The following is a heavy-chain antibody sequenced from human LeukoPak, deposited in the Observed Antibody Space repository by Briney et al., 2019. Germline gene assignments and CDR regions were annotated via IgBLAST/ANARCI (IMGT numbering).Heavy chain of an antibody. CDR1: GFTFSSYG. V-gene: IGHV3-30*03. CDR2: ISYDGSNK. Sequence: GGSLRLSCAASGFTFSSYGMHWVRQAPGKGLEWVAVISYDGSNKYYADSVKGRFTISRDNSKNTLYLQMNSLRAEDTAVYYCASAYYYDIFDYWGQGTLVTVSS. CDR3: ASAYYYDIFDY. D-gene: IGHD3-22*01. J-gene: IGHJ4*02.